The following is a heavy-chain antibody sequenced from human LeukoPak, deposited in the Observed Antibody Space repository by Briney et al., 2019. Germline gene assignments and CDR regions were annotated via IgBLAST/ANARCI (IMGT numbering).Heavy chain of an antibody. CDR3: ARGYNWGSPTRNFYYLDV. Sequence: SETLSLTCTVSGGSISSYYWSWIRQPAGEGLEWIGRIYTSGSTNYNPSLKSRVTMSVDTSKNQFSLKLRSVTAADTAVYCCARGYNWGSPTRNFYYLDVWGKGTTVTVSS. D-gene: IGHD7-27*01. CDR2: IYTSGST. V-gene: IGHV4-4*07. J-gene: IGHJ6*03. CDR1: GGSISSYY.